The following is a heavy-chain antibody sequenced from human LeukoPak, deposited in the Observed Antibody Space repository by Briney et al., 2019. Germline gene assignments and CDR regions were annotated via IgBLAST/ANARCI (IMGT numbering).Heavy chain of an antibody. V-gene: IGHV5-10-1*01. CDR2: IDPSDSYT. CDR1: GYNFTNYR. D-gene: IGHD2-15*01. Sequence: GESLKISCKGSGYNFTNYRITWVRQMPGKGLEWMGRIDPSDSYTNYSPSFQGHVTISTDKSISTAYVQWSSLRASDTAMYYCARQRGSFVFDYWGQGTLVTVSS. J-gene: IGHJ4*02. CDR3: ARQRGSFVFDY.